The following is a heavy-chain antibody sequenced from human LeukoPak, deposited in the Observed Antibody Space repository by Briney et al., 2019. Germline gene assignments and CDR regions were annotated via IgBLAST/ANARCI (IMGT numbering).Heavy chain of an antibody. CDR2: IYYSGST. J-gene: IGHJ6*03. V-gene: IGHV4-61*08. CDR1: GGSISSGGYY. CDR3: AREIYSNYRRGGLYYYYMDV. Sequence: SETLSLTCTVSGGSISSGGYYWSWIRQPPGKGLEWIGYIYYSGSTNYNPSLKSRVTISVDTSKNQFSLKLSSVTAADTAVYYCAREIYSNYRRGGLYYYYMDVWGKGTTVTVSS. D-gene: IGHD4-11*01.